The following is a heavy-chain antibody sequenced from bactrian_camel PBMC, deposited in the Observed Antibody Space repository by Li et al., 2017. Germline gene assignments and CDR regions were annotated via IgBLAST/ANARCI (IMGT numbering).Heavy chain of an antibody. V-gene: IGHV3-1*01. D-gene: IGHD1*01. J-gene: IGHJ6*01. CDR2: IDWSGGST. CDR3: ATGPLYAGTWSYSS. Sequence: QLVESGGGLVQPGGSLRLSCAASGFTSDDYATGWIRQAPGKGLEWVSSIDWSGGSTHYADSVKGRFTISRDNAKNTVYLQINSLKPADTAVYYCATGPLYAGTWSYSSWGQGTQVTVS. CDR1: GFTSDDYA.